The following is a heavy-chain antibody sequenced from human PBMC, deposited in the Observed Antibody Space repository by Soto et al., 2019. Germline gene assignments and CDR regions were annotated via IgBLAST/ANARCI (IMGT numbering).Heavy chain of an antibody. CDR1: GFTFSSYA. Sequence: GGSLRLSCAASGFTFSSYAMSWVRQAPGKGLEWVSAISGSGGSTYYADSVKGRFTISRDNSKNTLYLQMNSLRAEDTAVYYCATRRVNYDTLTGPRDYYGMDVWGQGTTVTVSS. CDR2: ISGSGGST. V-gene: IGHV3-23*01. CDR3: ATRRVNYDTLTGPRDYYGMDV. D-gene: IGHD3-9*01. J-gene: IGHJ6*02.